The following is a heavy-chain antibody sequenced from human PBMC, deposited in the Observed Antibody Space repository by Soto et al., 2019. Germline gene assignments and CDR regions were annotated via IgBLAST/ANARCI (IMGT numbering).Heavy chain of an antibody. V-gene: IGHV1-18*01. D-gene: IGHD3-22*01. CDR1: GYTFTSYG. J-gene: IGHJ4*02. CDR2: ISAYNGNT. CDR3: ARVPLQYYDSSGYYFPRFDY. Sequence: ASVKVSCKASGYTFTSYGISWVRQAPGQGLEWMGWISAYNGNTNYAQKLQGRVTMTTDTSTSTAYMELRSLRSDDTAVYYCARVPLQYYDSSGYYFPRFDYWGQGTLVTVSS.